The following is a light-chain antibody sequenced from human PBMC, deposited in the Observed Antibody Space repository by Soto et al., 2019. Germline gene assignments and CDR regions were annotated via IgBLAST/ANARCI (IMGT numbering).Light chain of an antibody. CDR2: DAT. CDR3: QHRSDWYT. J-gene: IGKJ2*01. CDR1: QSVSSY. Sequence: EVVLTQSPATLSLSPGERATLSCRASQSVSSYLAWYQQKPGQAPRLLIYDATNRATGITARFSGSGSGTDFTLTISSLEPEDFAVYYCQHRSDWYTFGQGTKLEIK. V-gene: IGKV3-11*01.